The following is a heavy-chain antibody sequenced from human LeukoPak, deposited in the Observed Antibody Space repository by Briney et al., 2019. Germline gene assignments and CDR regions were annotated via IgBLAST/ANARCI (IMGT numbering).Heavy chain of an antibody. J-gene: IGHJ4*02. CDR1: GYTFTDYY. V-gene: IGHV1-2*02. CDR2: INPNSGDT. CDR3: ARDPNWNYGHMDY. D-gene: IGHD1-7*01. Sequence: ASVKVSCKASGYTFTDYYMHWVRQAPGQGLEWMGWINPNSGDTNYAQKFQGRVTMTRDTSISTAYMELSRLRSDDTAVYYCARDPNWNYGHMDYWGQGTLVTVSS.